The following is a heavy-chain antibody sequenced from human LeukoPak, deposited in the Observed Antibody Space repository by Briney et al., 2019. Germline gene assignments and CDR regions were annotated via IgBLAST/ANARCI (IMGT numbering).Heavy chain of an antibody. CDR1: GFTFSSYS. CDR3: VRDQGGAVSY. V-gene: IGHV3-48*01. J-gene: IGHJ4*02. Sequence: GGSPRLSCAASGFTFSSYSMNWVRQAPGKGLEWVSYISSLSGTIDYADSVKGRFIISRDNAKNSLFLQMNSLRAEDTAVYYCVRDQGGAVSYWGQGTLVTVSS. CDR2: ISSLSGTI. D-gene: IGHD3-16*01.